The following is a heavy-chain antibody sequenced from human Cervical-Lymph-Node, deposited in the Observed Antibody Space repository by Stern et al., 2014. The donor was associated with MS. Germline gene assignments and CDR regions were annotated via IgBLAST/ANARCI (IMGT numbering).Heavy chain of an antibody. J-gene: IGHJ5*02. CDR1: GYTFTSYG. CDR2: ISAYNGNR. V-gene: IGHV1-18*04. D-gene: IGHD1-26*01. CDR3: ARAQWELLAWFDP. Sequence: VQLEESGAEVKKPGASVKVSCKASGYTFTSYGISCVRQAPGQGLEWMGWISAYNGNRNYAQKLQGRVTMTTDTSTSTAYMELRSLRSDDTAVYYCARAQWELLAWFDPWGQGTLVTVSS.